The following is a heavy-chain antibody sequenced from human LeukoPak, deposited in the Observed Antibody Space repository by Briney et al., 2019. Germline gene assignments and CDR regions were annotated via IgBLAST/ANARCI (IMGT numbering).Heavy chain of an antibody. CDR3: ARYRPIVTMVRGVIQDY. Sequence: GASVKVSCKASGYTFTGYYMHWVRQAPGQGLGWMGWINPNSGGTNYAQKFQGRVTMTRDTSISTAYMELSRLRSDDTAVYYCARYRPIVTMVRGVIQDYWGQGTLVTVSS. D-gene: IGHD3-10*01. CDR1: GYTFTGYY. CDR2: INPNSGGT. J-gene: IGHJ4*02. V-gene: IGHV1-2*02.